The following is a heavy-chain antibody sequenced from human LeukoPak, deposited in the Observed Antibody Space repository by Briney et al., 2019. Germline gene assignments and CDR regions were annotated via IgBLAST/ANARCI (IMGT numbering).Heavy chain of an antibody. CDR2: IIWNGGSI. D-gene: IGHD6-6*01. V-gene: IGHV3-9*01. CDR1: GFTFDDYA. J-gene: IGHJ6*03. CDR3: ARSASSYYYMDV. Sequence: GRSLRLSCAASGFTFDDYAMHWVRLAPGKGLEWVSGIIWNGGSIGYADSVKGRFTISRDNAKNSLYLQMNSLRAEDTPLYYCARSASSYYYMDVWGKGTTVTVSS.